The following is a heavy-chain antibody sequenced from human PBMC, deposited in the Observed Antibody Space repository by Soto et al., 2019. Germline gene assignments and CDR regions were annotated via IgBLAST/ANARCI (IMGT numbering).Heavy chain of an antibody. J-gene: IGHJ6*03. V-gene: IGHV1-18*01. Sequence: QVQLLQSGAEVKKPGASVKVSCKASGYTFTNYGITWVRQAPGQGLEWMGWLSAYNGDTHYTQRLQGRGTMTTDTSTSTAYMELRGLRSDDTAVYYCARVLQLVGYFYYYMDVWGKGTTVTVSS. CDR1: GYTFTNYG. CDR3: ARVLQLVGYFYYYMDV. CDR2: LSAYNGDT. D-gene: IGHD6-6*01.